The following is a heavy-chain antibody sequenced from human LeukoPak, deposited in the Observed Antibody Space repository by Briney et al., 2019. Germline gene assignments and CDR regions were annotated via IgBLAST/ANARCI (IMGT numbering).Heavy chain of an antibody. D-gene: IGHD1-26*01. CDR1: GGSFSGYY. CDR2: INHSGST. Sequence: PSETLSLTCAVYGGSFSGYYWSWIRQPPGKGLEWIGEINHSGSTNYNPSVKSRVTMSVDTSKNQFSLKLNSVTAADTAVYYCATLWRLGASTGEAFDIWGQGTMVTVSS. J-gene: IGHJ3*02. CDR3: ATLWRLGASTGEAFDI. V-gene: IGHV4-34*01.